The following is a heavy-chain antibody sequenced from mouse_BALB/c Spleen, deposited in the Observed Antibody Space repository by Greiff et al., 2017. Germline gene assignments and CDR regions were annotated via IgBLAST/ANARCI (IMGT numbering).Heavy chain of an antibody. CDR2: ISSGGGST. Sequence: DVQLVESGGGLVKPGGSLKLSCAASGFAFSSYDMSWVRQTPEKRLEWVAYISSGGGSTYYPDTVKGRFTISRDNAKNTLYLQMSSLKSEDTAMYYCARRSIYYDYEAWFAYWGQGTLVTVSA. J-gene: IGHJ3*01. CDR3: ARRSIYYDYEAWFAY. V-gene: IGHV5-12-1*01. D-gene: IGHD2-4*01. CDR1: GFAFSSYD.